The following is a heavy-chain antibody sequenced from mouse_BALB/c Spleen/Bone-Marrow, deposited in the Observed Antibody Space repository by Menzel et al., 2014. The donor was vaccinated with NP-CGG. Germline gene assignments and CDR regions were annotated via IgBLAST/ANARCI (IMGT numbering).Heavy chain of an antibody. J-gene: IGHJ3*01. Sequence: EVQLVESGGGLVQPGGSLKLSCAASGFDFGRYRMSWVRQAPGKGLQWIGEINPESNTINYTPSLKDKFIISRDNAKNTLYLQMSKVRSEDTALYCCARLGYYGWFAYWGQGTLVTVSA. D-gene: IGHD2-3*01. V-gene: IGHV4-1*02. CDR2: INPESNTI. CDR1: GFDFGRYR. CDR3: ARLGYYGWFAY.